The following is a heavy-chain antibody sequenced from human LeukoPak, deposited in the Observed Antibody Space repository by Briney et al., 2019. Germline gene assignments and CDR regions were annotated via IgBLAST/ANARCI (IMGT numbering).Heavy chain of an antibody. CDR1: GFTLSDYY. V-gene: IGHV3-11*01. CDR2: ISSSGSTI. Sequence: GGSLRLSCAASGFTLSDYYMSWIRQAPGKGLEWVSYISSSGSTIYYADSVKGRFTISRDNAKNSLYLQMNSLRAEDTAVYYCARAETYYYDSSGYYYGYWGQGTLVTVSS. CDR3: ARAETYYYDSSGYYYGY. D-gene: IGHD3-22*01. J-gene: IGHJ4*02.